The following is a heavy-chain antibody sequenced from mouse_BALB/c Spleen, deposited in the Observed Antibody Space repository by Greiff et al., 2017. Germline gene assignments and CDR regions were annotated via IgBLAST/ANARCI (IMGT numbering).Heavy chain of an antibody. CDR3: ARHYRYDGGYY. CDR2: IDPANGNT. Sequence: EVQLQESGAELVKPGASVKLSCTASGFNIKDTYMHWVKQRPEQGLEWIGRIDPANGNTKYDPKFQGKATITADTSSNTAYLQLSSLTSEDTAVYYCARHYRYDGGYYWGQGTSVTVAS. V-gene: IGHV14-3*02. D-gene: IGHD2-14*01. CDR1: GFNIKDTY. J-gene: IGHJ4*01.